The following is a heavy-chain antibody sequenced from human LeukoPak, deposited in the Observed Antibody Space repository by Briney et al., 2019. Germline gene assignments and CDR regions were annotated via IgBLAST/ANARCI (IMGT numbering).Heavy chain of an antibody. CDR1: GFSLSTSGMC. CDR2: IDWDDDK. V-gene: IGHV2-70*11. Sequence: RESGPTLVNPTQTLTLTCTFSGFSLSTSGMCVSWIRQPPGKALEWLARIDWDDDKYYSTSLKTRLTISKDTSKNHVVLTMTNMDPVDTATYYCAHYKYSYYYDSSGYHWGQGTLVTVSS. J-gene: IGHJ4*02. D-gene: IGHD3-22*01. CDR3: AHYKYSYYYDSSGYH.